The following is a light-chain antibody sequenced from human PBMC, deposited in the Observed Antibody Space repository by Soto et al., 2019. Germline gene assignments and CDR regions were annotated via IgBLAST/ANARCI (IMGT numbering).Light chain of an antibody. CDR1: QSLSSSY. CDR2: GAS. J-gene: IGKJ1*01. V-gene: IGKV3-20*01. CDR3: QQYGSSSWT. Sequence: ENVLTQSPGTLSLSPGERATLSCRASQSLSSSYLAWYQQKPGQAPRLLIYGASSRATGIPDRFSGSGSGTDFTLTISRLEPEDFVVYYCQQYGSSSWTFGQGTKVDIK.